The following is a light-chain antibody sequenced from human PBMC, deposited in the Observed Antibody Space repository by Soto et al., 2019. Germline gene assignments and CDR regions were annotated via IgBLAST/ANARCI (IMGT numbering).Light chain of an antibody. Sequence: EIVMTQSPATLSVSPGDRATLSCRASQSVSSNLAWYQQKPGQAPRLLIYGASTRATGIPARFSGSGSGTEFTLTISSLQSEDFAVYYCQQYNNWTTWTFGQGTKVEIK. CDR3: QQYNNWTTWT. J-gene: IGKJ1*01. CDR1: QSVSSN. V-gene: IGKV3-15*01. CDR2: GAS.